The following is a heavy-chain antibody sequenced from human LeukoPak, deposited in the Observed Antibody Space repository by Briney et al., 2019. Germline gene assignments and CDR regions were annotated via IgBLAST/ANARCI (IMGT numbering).Heavy chain of an antibody. J-gene: IGHJ4*02. V-gene: IGHV5-51*01. Sequence: GESLKISCKGSGYSFTSHWIGWVRQMPGKGREWLGIIYPDDSDTRYSPSLQGQVTISADKSISTAYLQWSGLKASDTAMYYCARPDSSSWHFDYWGQGTLVTVSS. CDR1: GYSFTSHW. D-gene: IGHD6-13*01. CDR3: ARPDSSSWHFDY. CDR2: IYPDDSDT.